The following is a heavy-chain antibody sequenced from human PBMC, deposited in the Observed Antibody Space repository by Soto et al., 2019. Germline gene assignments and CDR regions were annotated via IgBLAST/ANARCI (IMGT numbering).Heavy chain of an antibody. CDR1: GYTFVDYG. CDR2: MSAYYGST. D-gene: IGHD3-16*02. Sequence: GASEKVSCKASGYTFVDYGITWVRQAPGQGLEWMGWMSAYYGSTDYAQRFQGRLTLTRDTSTSTAYMELRSLRPDDTAVYYCTREVELQRVIANGYWGQGTLVTVSS. J-gene: IGHJ4*02. V-gene: IGHV1-18*01. CDR3: TREVELQRVIANGY.